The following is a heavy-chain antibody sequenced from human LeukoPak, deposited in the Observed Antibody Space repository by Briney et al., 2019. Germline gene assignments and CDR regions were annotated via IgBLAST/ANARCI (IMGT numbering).Heavy chain of an antibody. Sequence: GGPLRLSCEVSGFTLTDYWMNWVRQAPGKGPEWVASIRQDGSEKTYVDSVKGRFTISRDNTKNSLSLQLNGLRAEDTAVYYCARDGTAAGLYFNLWGQGTLVTVSS. D-gene: IGHD6-13*01. CDR2: IRQDGSEK. J-gene: IGHJ4*01. CDR3: ARDGTAAGLYFNL. V-gene: IGHV3-7*01. CDR1: GFTLTDYW.